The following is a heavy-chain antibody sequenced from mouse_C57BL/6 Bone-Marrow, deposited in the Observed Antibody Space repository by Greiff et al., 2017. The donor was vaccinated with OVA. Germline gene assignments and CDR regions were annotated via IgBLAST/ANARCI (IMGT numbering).Heavy chain of an antibody. CDR2: ISDGGSYT. D-gene: IGHD4-1*01. V-gene: IGHV5-4*01. Sequence: EVQVVASGGGLVKPGGSLKLSCAASGFTFSSYAMSWVRQTPEKRLEWVATISDGGSYTYYPDNVKGRFTISRDNAKNNLYLQLSHLKSEDTAMYYCAREAGNYWGQGTTLTVSS. J-gene: IGHJ2*01. CDR1: GFTFSSYA. CDR3: AREAGNY.